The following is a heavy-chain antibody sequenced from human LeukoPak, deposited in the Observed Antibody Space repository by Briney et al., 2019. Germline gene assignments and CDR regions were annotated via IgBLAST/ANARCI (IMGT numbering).Heavy chain of an antibody. CDR1: GFTFSSYE. CDR2: IWYDGSNK. J-gene: IGHJ4*02. CDR3: ARDRRGSENYHYFDY. D-gene: IGHD3-10*01. V-gene: IGHV3-33*08. Sequence: GGSLRLSCAASGFTFSSYEMNWVRQAPGKGLEWVAVIWYDGSNKYYADSVKGRFTISRDNSKNTLYLEMNSLRAEDTAVYYCARDRRGSENYHYFDYWGQGTLVTVSS.